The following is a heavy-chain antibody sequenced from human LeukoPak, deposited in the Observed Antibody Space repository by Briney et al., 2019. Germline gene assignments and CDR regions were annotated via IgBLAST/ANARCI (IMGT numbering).Heavy chain of an antibody. V-gene: IGHV3-30*04. D-gene: IGHD3-9*01. CDR3: ARGGRYFDWLLAYYYYYGMDV. CDR2: ISYDGSNK. J-gene: IGHJ6*02. Sequence: TGGSLRLSCAASGFTFSIYAMHWVRQAPGKGLEWVAVISYDGSNKYYADSVKGRFTISRDNSKNTLYLQMNSLRAEDTAVYYCARGGRYFDWLLAYYYYYGMDVWGQGTTVTVSS. CDR1: GFTFSIYA.